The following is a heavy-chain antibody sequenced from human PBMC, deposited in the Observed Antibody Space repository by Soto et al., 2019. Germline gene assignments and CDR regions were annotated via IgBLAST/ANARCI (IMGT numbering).Heavy chain of an antibody. CDR2: IIPFFGTT. CDR3: AKNSGRYYSNVMDV. D-gene: IGHD1-26*01. CDR1: GGSCSSYA. Sequence: QVQLVQSGAEVKKPGSSVKVSCKASGGSCSSYAFSWVRQAPGQGLEWMGGIIPFFGTTNYAQKFQDKVTVTADESTSTAYMELSSLRSDDTAVYYCAKNSGRYYSNVMDVWGQGTTVTVSS. V-gene: IGHV1-69*12. J-gene: IGHJ6*02.